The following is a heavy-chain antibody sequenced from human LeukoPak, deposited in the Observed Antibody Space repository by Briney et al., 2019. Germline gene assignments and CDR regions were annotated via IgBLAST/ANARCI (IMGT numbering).Heavy chain of an antibody. CDR2: ISWNSGSI. CDR1: GFTFDDYA. D-gene: IGHD5-18*01. CDR3: AKGEGYSYGLFDY. Sequence: GRSLRLSCAASGFTFDDYAMQWVRQAPGKGLEWVSGISWNSGSIGYADSVKGRFTISRDNAKNSLYLQMNSLRAEDTALYYCAKGEGYSYGLFDYWGQGTLVTVSS. V-gene: IGHV3-9*01. J-gene: IGHJ4*02.